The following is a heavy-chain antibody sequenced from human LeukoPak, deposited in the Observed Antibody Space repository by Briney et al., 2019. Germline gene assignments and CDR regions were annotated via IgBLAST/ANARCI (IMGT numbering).Heavy chain of an antibody. D-gene: IGHD6-13*01. J-gene: IGHJ4*02. CDR1: GFTFSSYA. CDR3: AKVVIAAAGTRDY. Sequence: GGSLRLSCAASGFTFSSYAMSRVSQAPGKGLEWVSAISGSGGSTYYADSVKGRFTISSDNSKNTLYLQMNSLRAEDTAVYYCAKVVIAAAGTRDYWGQGTLVTVSS. CDR2: ISGSGGST. V-gene: IGHV3-23*01.